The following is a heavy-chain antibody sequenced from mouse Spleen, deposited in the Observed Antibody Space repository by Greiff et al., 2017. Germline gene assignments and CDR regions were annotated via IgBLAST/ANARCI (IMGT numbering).Heavy chain of an antibody. CDR1: GYTFTSYW. CDR3: ARSDYRYDGYYAMDY. CDR2: IYPGSGST. D-gene: IGHD2-14*01. V-gene: IGHV1-55*01. Sequence: QVQLQQPGAELVKPGASVKMSCKASGYTFTSYWITWVKQRPGQGLEWIGDIYPGSGSTYYNEKFKSKATLTVDTSSSTAYMQLSSLTSEDSAVYYCARSDYRYDGYYAMDYWGQGASVTVSS. J-gene: IGHJ4*01.